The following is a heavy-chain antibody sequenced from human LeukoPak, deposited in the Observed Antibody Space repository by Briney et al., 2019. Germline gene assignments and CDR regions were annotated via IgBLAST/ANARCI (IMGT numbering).Heavy chain of an antibody. D-gene: IGHD6-19*01. Sequence: PSETLSLTCTVSGGSISSYYWSWIRQPAGKGLEWIGRIYTSGSTNYNPSLKSRVTMSVDTSKNQFSLKLSSVTAADTAVYYCAREGIAVAGTDYYYYYGMDVWGQGTTVTVSS. V-gene: IGHV4-4*07. CDR3: AREGIAVAGTDYYYYYGMDV. CDR1: GGSISSYY. J-gene: IGHJ6*02. CDR2: IYTSGST.